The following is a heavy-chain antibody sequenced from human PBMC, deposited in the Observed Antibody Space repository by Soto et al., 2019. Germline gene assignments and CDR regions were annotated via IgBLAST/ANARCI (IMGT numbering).Heavy chain of an antibody. CDR2: IYPGDSDT. J-gene: IGHJ6*02. CDR3: ARGTVTTHFSYYYGMDV. CDR1: GYTFTRYW. V-gene: IGHV5-51*01. Sequence: GESLKISCNASGYTFTRYWIACVRQMPGKGLEWMGIIYPGDSDTKYSPSFQGQVTISADNSISTAYLQWSSLKASDTAMYYCARGTVTTHFSYYYGMDVWGQGTTVTVSS. D-gene: IGHD4-17*01.